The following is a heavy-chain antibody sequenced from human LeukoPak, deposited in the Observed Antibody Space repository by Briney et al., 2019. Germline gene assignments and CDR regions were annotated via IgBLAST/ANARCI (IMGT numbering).Heavy chain of an antibody. J-gene: IGHJ3*02. CDR3: VRGGYCSTTTCHYFNAFDI. V-gene: IGHV3-48*03. Sequence: SVKGRFTISRDNAKNSLYLQMNSLRAEDTAVYYCVRGGYCSTTTCHYFNAFDIWGQGTMVTVSS. D-gene: IGHD2-2*01.